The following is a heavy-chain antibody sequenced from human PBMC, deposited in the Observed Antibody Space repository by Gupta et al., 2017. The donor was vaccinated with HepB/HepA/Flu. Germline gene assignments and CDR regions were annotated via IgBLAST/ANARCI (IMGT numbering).Heavy chain of an antibody. CDR1: GGSVSSGFDY. J-gene: IGHJ5*02. D-gene: IGHD6-25*01. CDR3: ARNRTTAGWFDP. V-gene: IGHV4-61*01. CDR2: IYYIGTT. Sequence: QVQLQESGPGLVKPSETLSLTCIDSGGSVSSGFDYWSWVRQPPGKGLEWIGNIYYIGTTDYNPSLKSRVTISVDTSKNQFSLRLRSVTAADTAVYYCARNRTTAGWFDPWGQGTLVTVSS.